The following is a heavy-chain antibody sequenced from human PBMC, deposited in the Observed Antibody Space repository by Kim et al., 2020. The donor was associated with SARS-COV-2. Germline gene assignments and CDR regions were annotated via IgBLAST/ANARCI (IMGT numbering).Heavy chain of an antibody. CDR1: GYTFTGYY. Sequence: ASVKVSCKASGYTFTGYYMHWVRQAPGQGLEWMGWINPNSGGTNYAQKFQGRVTMTRDTSISTAYMELSRLRSDDTAVYYCASVDIVVVPAGPGMDVWGQGTTVTVSS. CDR3: ASVDIVVVPAGPGMDV. V-gene: IGHV1-2*02. J-gene: IGHJ6*02. D-gene: IGHD2-2*01. CDR2: INPNSGGT.